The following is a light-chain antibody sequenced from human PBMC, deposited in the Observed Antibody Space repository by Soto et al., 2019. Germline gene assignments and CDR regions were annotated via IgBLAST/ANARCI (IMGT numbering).Light chain of an antibody. J-gene: IGKJ3*01. V-gene: IGKV1-33*01. CDR3: QQYDNRPT. CDR2: DAS. CDR1: QDISNY. Sequence: DIQMTQSPSSLSASVGDRVTITCQASQDISNYLKWYQQKPGKAPKLLIYDASNLETVIPSRFSGSGSCTDFTFAISSLQTEYIATDYCQQYDNRPTFGPGTKVDIK.